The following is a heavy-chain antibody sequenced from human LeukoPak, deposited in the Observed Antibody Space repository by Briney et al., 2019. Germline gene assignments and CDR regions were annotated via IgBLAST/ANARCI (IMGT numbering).Heavy chain of an antibody. CDR3: ARSDYYDSSGYDS. V-gene: IGHV1-18*01. CDR2: ISAQSGNT. CDR1: GYTFATYL. D-gene: IGHD3-22*01. J-gene: IGHJ5*01. Sequence: ASVKISCKASGYTFATYLISWVRQAPGQGLEWMGRISAQSGNTNYAQNVQGRASLATDAATGTAYMELRSLRFDDTAIYYCARSDYYDSSGYDSWGRGALVTVSS.